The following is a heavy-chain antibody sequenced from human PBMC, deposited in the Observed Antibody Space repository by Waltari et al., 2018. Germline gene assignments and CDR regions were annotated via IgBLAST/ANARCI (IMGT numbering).Heavy chain of an antibody. CDR3: TRSFQRGIEVVAFFDS. D-gene: IGHD3-22*01. CDR1: GFAFHKYT. Sequence: EVQLVESGGGLVKPGGSLRLSCAASGFAFHKYTLNWVRQAPGKGLEWISSISSTSIFIYYADSVKGRFTLSRDNSKNSLYLQMSGLRAEDTAVYYCTRSFQRGIEVVAFFDSWGQGALVTVSS. CDR2: ISSTSIFI. V-gene: IGHV3-21*06. J-gene: IGHJ4*02.